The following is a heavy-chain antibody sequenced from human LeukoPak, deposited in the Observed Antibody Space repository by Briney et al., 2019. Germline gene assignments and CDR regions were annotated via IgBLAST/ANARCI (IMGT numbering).Heavy chain of an antibody. J-gene: IGHJ5*02. CDR1: GFKFNTHN. V-gene: IGHV3-21*01. CDR3: ARVRAGLQAFDT. Sequence: GGSLRLSCAASGFKFNTHNLNWVRQAPGKGLEWVSSISSRSTYILYADSVKGRFTVSRDNAKNSLYLQKNSLRAEDTAVYYCARVRAGLQAFDTWGQGTLVTVSS. CDR2: ISSRSTYI. D-gene: IGHD4-11*01.